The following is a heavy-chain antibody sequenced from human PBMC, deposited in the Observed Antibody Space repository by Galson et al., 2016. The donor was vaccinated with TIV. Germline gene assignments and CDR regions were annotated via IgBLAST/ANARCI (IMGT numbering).Heavy chain of an antibody. CDR3: VSGMGSGRPRNFDY. J-gene: IGHJ4*02. D-gene: IGHD3-10*01. CDR2: INPSDGTT. CDR1: GYTFSKYY. Sequence: SVKVSCKASGYTFSKYYMHWARQAPGQGLEWMGIINPSDGTTVYAQSFQGRVTMTRDTSTSTVYMELSSLTSEDTAVYYCVSGMGSGRPRNFDYWGQGTLVTVST. V-gene: IGHV1-46*03.